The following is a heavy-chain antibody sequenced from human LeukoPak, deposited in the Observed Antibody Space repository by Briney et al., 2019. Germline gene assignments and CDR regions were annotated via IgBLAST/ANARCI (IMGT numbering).Heavy chain of an antibody. CDR3: ARDPYGPLDY. Sequence: ASVKVSCKTSGYTITAYYIHWVRQAPGQGLEWMGWVDPQTGKTNYAQKFQGRATMTRDTSINTVYMELSSLTSDDTAVYYCARDPYGPLDYWGQGTRVTVSS. CDR2: VDPQTGKT. V-gene: IGHV1-2*02. J-gene: IGHJ4*02. D-gene: IGHD3-10*01. CDR1: GYTITAYY.